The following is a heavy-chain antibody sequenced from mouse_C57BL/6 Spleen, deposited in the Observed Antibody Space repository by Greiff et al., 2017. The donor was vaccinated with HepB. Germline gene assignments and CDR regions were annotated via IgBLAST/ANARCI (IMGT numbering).Heavy chain of an antibody. Sequence: QVQLQQSGTVLARPGASVKMSCKTSGYTFTSYWMQWVKQRPGQGLEWIGEIDPSDSYTNYNQKFKGKATLTVDTSSSTAYMQLSSLTSEDSAVYYCARSYGNYFAYWGQGTLVTVSA. D-gene: IGHD2-1*01. CDR1: GYTFTSYW. CDR3: ARSYGNYFAY. J-gene: IGHJ3*01. CDR2: IDPSDSYT. V-gene: IGHV1-50*01.